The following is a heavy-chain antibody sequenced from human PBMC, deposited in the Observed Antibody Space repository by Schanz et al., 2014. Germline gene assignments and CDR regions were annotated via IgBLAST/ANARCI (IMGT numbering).Heavy chain of an antibody. CDR2: IGTSGGT. CDR3: ANNWNLDY. V-gene: IGHV3-23*04. Sequence: EVQLVESGGGLVQPGGSLRLSCAASGFTFSSYAMSWVRQAPGKGLEWVSTIGTSGGTNYADSVKGRFTISRDNSKNTLYLQMNSLRAEDTAVYYCANNWNLDYWGQGTLVTVSS. CDR1: GFTFSSYA. D-gene: IGHD1-20*01. J-gene: IGHJ4*02.